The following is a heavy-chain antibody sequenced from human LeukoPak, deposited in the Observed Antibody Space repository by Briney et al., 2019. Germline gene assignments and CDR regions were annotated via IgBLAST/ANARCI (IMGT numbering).Heavy chain of an antibody. CDR1: GYTLTELS. Sequence: ASVKVSCKVSGYTLTELSMHWVRQAPGKGLEWMGGFDPEDGETIYAQKFQGRVTMTEDTSTDTAHMELSSLRSEDTAVYYCATQSTYCSGGSCYYYYGMDVWGQGTTVTVSS. CDR3: ATQSTYCSGGSCYYYYGMDV. J-gene: IGHJ6*02. D-gene: IGHD2-15*01. CDR2: FDPEDGET. V-gene: IGHV1-24*01.